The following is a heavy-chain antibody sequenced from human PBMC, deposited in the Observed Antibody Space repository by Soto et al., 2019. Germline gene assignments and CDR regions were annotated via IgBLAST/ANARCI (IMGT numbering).Heavy chain of an antibody. CDR2: IKQSGSET. J-gene: IGHJ4*02. Sequence: LRLSCAASGFTFSSYWMTWVRQAPGKGLEWVANIKQSGSETYYVDSVKGRFSISRDDAKNALYLQMNTLRAEDTAVYFCARGYSIDYWGQGTLVTVSS. D-gene: IGHD5-18*01. V-gene: IGHV3-7*03. CDR1: GFTFSSYW. CDR3: ARGYSIDY.